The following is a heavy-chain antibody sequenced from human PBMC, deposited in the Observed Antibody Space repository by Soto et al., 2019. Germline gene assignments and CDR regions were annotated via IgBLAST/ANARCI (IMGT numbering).Heavy chain of an antibody. J-gene: IGHJ5*02. CDR2: IIPIFGTA. V-gene: IGHV1-69*06. D-gene: IGHD3-22*01. CDR3: ARATECYYLNWFDH. Sequence: GASVKVSCKASGGTFSSYAISWVRQAPGQGLEWMGGIIPIFGTANYAQKFQGRVTITADKSTSTAYMELSSLRSEDTAVYYCARATECYYLNWFDHWGQGTLVTVSS. CDR1: GGTFSSYA.